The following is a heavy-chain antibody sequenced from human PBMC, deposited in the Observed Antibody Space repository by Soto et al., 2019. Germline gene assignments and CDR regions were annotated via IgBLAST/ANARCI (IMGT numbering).Heavy chain of an antibody. J-gene: IGHJ6*02. D-gene: IGHD3-3*01. CDR1: GFTFSSYA. CDR2: ISYDGSNK. CDR3: ARVRSPYDYYDFWSGYYNNYYYYGMDV. V-gene: IGHV3-30-3*01. Sequence: QVQLVESGGGVVQPGRSLRLSCAASGFTFSSYAMHWVRQAPGKGLEWVAVISYDGSNKYYADSVKGRFTISRDNSKNTLYLQMNSLRAEDTAVYYCARVRSPYDYYDFWSGYYNNYYYYGMDVWGQGTTVTVSS.